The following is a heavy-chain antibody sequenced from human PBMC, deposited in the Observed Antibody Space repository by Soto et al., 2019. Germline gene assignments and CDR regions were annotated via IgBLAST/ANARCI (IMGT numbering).Heavy chain of an antibody. CDR3: VRDGTKTLRDWFDP. D-gene: IGHD1-1*01. CDR2: IYATGTT. J-gene: IGHJ5*02. V-gene: IGHV4-4*07. CDR1: GASISGFY. Sequence: SETLSLTCTVSGASISGFYWSWIRKSDGKGLEWIGRIYATGTTDYNPSLKSRVMMSVDTSKKQFSLKLRSVTAADTAVYYCVRDGTKTLRDWFDPWGQGISVTVSS.